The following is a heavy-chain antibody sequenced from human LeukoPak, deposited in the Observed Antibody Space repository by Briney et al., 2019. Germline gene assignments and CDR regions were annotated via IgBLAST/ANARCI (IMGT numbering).Heavy chain of an antibody. CDR2: IYSGGST. Sequence: GGSLRLSCAASGFTVSSNYMSWVRQAPGKGLEWVSVIYSGGSTYYADSVKDRFTISRDNSKNTLYLQMNSLRAEDTAVYYCARDQYYYDSSGSDYWGQGTLVTVSS. CDR3: ARDQYYYDSSGSDY. V-gene: IGHV3-66*01. D-gene: IGHD3-22*01. CDR1: GFTVSSNY. J-gene: IGHJ4*02.